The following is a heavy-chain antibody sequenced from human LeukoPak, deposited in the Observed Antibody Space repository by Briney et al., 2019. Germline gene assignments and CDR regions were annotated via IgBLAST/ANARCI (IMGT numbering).Heavy chain of an antibody. CDR3: ARARSEYTAMVY. J-gene: IGHJ4*02. CDR1: GFTFSSYS. Sequence: GGSLRLSCAASGFTFSSYSMNWVRQAPGKGLEWVSSISSSSSYIYYADSVKGRFTISRDNAKNSLYLQMNSLRAEDTAVYYCARARSEYTAMVYWGQGTLVTVSS. D-gene: IGHD5-18*01. V-gene: IGHV3-21*01. CDR2: ISSSSSYI.